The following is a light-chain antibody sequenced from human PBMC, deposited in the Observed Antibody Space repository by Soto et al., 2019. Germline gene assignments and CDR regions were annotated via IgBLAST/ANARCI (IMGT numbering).Light chain of an antibody. J-gene: IGLJ2*01. V-gene: IGLV2-14*01. CDR2: DVS. Sequence: QSALTQPASVSGSPGQSITISCTGTSSDVGGYNYVSWYQQHPGKAPKLMIYDVSNRPSGVSNRFSGSKSGNTASLTISGLQAEDEAGYYCSSYTSSSLVVFGGGTKVTVL. CDR1: SSDVGGYNY. CDR3: SSYTSSSLVV.